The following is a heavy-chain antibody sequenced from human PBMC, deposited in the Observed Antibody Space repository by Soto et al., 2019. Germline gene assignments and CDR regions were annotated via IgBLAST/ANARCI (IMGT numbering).Heavy chain of an antibody. CDR1: GVSISSVKW. CDR3: ASSDDGWPTLEAY. D-gene: IGHD6-19*01. CDR2: VFHSGIT. V-gene: IGHV4-4*02. Sequence: PSETLSLTCAVSGVSISSVKWWSWVRQPPGRGLEWIGEVFHSGITHYNPSLRSRVTMSVDKSTNQFSLKLTSLTAADTAVYYCASSDDGWPTLEAYWGQGILVTVSS. J-gene: IGHJ4*02.